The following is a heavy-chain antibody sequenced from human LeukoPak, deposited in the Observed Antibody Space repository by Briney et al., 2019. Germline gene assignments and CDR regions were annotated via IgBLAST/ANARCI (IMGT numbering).Heavy chain of an antibody. CDR3: AKVAGDRMDH. D-gene: IGHD6-13*01. J-gene: IGHJ4*02. V-gene: IGHV1-18*01. Sequence: AASVKVSCKASGYTFATYGFCWVRQAPGHGREWMGWISANSGKTDYAQKFQGRVTMTTDTSTTTAYMELRSLRPDDTALYFCAKVAGDRMDHWGQGTLLTVSS. CDR2: ISANSGKT. CDR1: GYTFATYG.